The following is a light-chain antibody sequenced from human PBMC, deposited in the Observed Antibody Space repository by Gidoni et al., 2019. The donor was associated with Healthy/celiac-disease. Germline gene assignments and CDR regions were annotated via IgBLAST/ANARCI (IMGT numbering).Light chain of an antibody. CDR2: KDS. CDR3: QSADSSGPYCYV. CDR1: ALPKQY. Sequence: SYELTQPPSVSVSPGQTARITCSGDALPKQYAYWYQQKPGQAPVLVLYKDSERPSGIPERFSGSSSGTTVTLTISGVQAEDEADYYCQSADSSGPYCYVFGTGTKVTVL. V-gene: IGLV3-25*03. J-gene: IGLJ1*01.